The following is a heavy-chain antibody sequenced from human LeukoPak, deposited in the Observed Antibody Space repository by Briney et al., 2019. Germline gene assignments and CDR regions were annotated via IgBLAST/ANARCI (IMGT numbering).Heavy chain of an antibody. CDR3: ARAFDFWPYYFDY. Sequence: SETLSLTCTVSVGSISSYYWSWIRQPPGKGLEWIGYIYYSGSTNYNPSLKSRVTISVDASKNQFSLKLSSVTAADTAVYYCARAFDFWPYYFDYWGQGTLVTVSS. D-gene: IGHD3/OR15-3a*01. J-gene: IGHJ4*02. CDR2: IYYSGST. V-gene: IGHV4-59*01. CDR1: VGSISSYY.